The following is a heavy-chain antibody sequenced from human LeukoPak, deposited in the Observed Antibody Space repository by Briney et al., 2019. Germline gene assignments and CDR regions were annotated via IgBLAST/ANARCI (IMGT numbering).Heavy chain of an antibody. J-gene: IGHJ4*02. CDR1: GFTFSSYG. V-gene: IGHV3-30*02. CDR2: IRYDGSNK. D-gene: IGHD3-16*02. Sequence: GGSLRLSCAASGFTFSSYGMHWVRQAPGKGLEWVAFIRYDGSNKYYADSVKGRFTISRDNSKNTLYLQMNSLRAEDTAVYNCAKDYRAPRWAHDYWGQGTLVTVSS. CDR3: AKDYRAPRWAHDY.